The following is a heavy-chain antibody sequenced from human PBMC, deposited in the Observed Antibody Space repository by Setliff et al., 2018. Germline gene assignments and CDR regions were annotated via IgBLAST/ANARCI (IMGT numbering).Heavy chain of an antibody. V-gene: IGHV3-7*01. CDR1: GFTFSSYC. CDR2: IKQDGSEK. J-gene: IGHJ4*02. CDR3: ARDGGEY. Sequence: GGSLRLSCAASGFTFSSYCMSWVRQAPGKGLEWVANIKQDGSEKYYVDSVKGRFTISRDNAKNSLYLQMNSLRAEDTAVYYCARDGGEYWGQGTLVTVSS. D-gene: IGHD3-16*01.